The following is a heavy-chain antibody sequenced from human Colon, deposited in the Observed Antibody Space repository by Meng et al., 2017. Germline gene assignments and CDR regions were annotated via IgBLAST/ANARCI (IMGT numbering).Heavy chain of an antibody. CDR3: ARDNWGSLDY. CDR1: GASVNDTNYA. CDR2: GST. V-gene: IGHV4-61*01. Sequence: QVQLQESGPGLVRPSVTLSLTCTVSGASVNDTNYAWSWTRQPPGKGLEWIGYGSTNHNPSLKSRVTISVDTSKNQFSLTLNSVTAADTAVYYCARDNWGSLDYWGQGTLVTVSS. J-gene: IGHJ4*02. D-gene: IGHD7-27*01.